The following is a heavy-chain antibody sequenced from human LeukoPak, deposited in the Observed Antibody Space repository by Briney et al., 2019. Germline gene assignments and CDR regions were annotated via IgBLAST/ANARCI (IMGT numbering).Heavy chain of an antibody. CDR1: GFTFTNYA. CDR3: AMIKRDY. J-gene: IGHJ4*02. D-gene: IGHD3-22*01. Sequence: PGGSLRLSRAASGFTFTNYAMSWVRQAPGKGLEWFSAISESGGYTYYADSVKGRFTISRDNSKNTLYLQMNSLRAEDMAVYYCAMIKRDYWGQGTLVTVSS. CDR2: ISESGGYT. V-gene: IGHV3-23*01.